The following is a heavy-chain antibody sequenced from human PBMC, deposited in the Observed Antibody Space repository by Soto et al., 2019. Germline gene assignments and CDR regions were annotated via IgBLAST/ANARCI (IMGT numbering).Heavy chain of an antibody. CDR1: GGSMSSYY. CDR3: AGIGEEVYYGMDV. CDR2: IYARGDT. D-gene: IGHD1-26*01. Sequence: LSLTCTVSGGSMSSYYWNWVRQPTGRGLEWIGRIYARGDTNYNPSLKSRVTMFVDRSTNEFSLRLTSVTAADTAVYYCAGIGEEVYYGMDVWGQGTTVTVSS. V-gene: IGHV4-4*07. J-gene: IGHJ6*02.